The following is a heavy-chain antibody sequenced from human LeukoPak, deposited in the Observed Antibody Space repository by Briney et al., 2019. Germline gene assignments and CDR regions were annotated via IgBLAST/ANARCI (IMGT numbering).Heavy chain of an antibody. D-gene: IGHD3-22*01. CDR1: GGSINNYY. J-gene: IGHJ4*02. CDR3: AKVASYYDSRYYFDY. Sequence: SETLSLTCTVSGGSINNYYWSWIRQPPGKGLEWIGYIYYSGSTNYNPSLKSRVTISVDTSKNQFSLKLSSVTAADTAVYYCAKVASYYDSRYYFDYWGQGTLVTVSS. V-gene: IGHV4-59*01. CDR2: IYYSGST.